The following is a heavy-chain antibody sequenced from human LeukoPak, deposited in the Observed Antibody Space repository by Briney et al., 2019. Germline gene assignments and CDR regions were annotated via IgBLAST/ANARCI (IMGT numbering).Heavy chain of an antibody. J-gene: IGHJ6*02. CDR1: GYTFTGYY. CDR2: INPNSGGT. V-gene: IGHV1-2*02. D-gene: IGHD5-18*01. Sequence: GASVKVSCKASGYTFTGYYMHWVRQAPGQGLEWMGWINPNSGGTNYAQKFQGRVTITADESTSTAYMELSSLRSEDTAVYYCASRGYSYGLDGAYYYYGMDVWGQGTTVTVSS. CDR3: ASRGYSYGLDGAYYYYGMDV.